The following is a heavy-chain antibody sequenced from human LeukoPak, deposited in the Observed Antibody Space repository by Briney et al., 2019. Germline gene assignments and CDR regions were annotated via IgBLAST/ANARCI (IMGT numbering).Heavy chain of an antibody. Sequence: SVKVSCKASGGTFSSYATSWVRQAPGQGLEWMGGIIPIFGTANYAQKFQGRVTITADESASTAYMELSSLRSEDTAVYYCASRSCGGDCYSTHYYYYGLDVWGQGTTVTVSS. CDR3: ASRSCGGDCYSTHYYYYGLDV. D-gene: IGHD2-21*02. V-gene: IGHV1-69*13. CDR2: IIPIFGTA. CDR1: GGTFSSYA. J-gene: IGHJ6*02.